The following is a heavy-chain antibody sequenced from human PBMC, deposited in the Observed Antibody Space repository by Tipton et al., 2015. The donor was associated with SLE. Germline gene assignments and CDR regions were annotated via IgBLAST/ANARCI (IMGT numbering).Heavy chain of an antibody. CDR3: AKGVTAAGVPNSDFDY. Sequence: GSLRLSCAASGFTFSSYAMSWVRQAPGKGLEWVSAISGSGGSTYYADSVKGRFTISRDNSKNTLYLQMNSLRAEDTAVYYCAKGVTAAGVPNSDFDYWGQGTLVTVSS. J-gene: IGHJ4*02. CDR2: ISGSGGST. D-gene: IGHD6-13*01. V-gene: IGHV3-23*01. CDR1: GFTFSSYA.